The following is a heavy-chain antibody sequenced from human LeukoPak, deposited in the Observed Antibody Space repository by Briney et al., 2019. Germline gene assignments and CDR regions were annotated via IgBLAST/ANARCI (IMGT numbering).Heavy chain of an antibody. CDR2: FYRGDST. V-gene: IGHV3-53*01. D-gene: IGHD2-15*01. CDR1: GFTVSSSY. Sequence: GGSLRLSCAASGFTVSSSYMYWVRQAPGKGLEWVSFFYRGDSTYYAESVRGRFTISRDNSKNTLYLLMNSLIPEDTAVYYCAREVVSTPSYFDSWGQGTLVTVSS. CDR3: AREVVSTPSYFDS. J-gene: IGHJ4*02.